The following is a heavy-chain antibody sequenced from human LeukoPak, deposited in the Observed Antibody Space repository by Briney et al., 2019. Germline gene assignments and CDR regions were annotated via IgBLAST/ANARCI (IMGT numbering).Heavy chain of an antibody. CDR1: GVSISSNY. Sequence: RYETVSLTGDDCGVSISSNYWSWIRQPPGKGLEWIGYIYYSGSTNYNPSLKSRVTISVDTSKNQFSLKLSPVTAANTAVYYCARQAGRYFDWLSPPPPWYFDLWGRGTLVTVSS. CDR2: IYYSGST. V-gene: IGHV4-59*08. D-gene: IGHD3-9*01. J-gene: IGHJ2*01. CDR3: ARQAGRYFDWLSPPPPWYFDL.